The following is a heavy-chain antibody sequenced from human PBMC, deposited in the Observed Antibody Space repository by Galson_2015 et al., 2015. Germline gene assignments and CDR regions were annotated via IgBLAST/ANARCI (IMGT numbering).Heavy chain of an antibody. J-gene: IGHJ4*02. Sequence: SLRLSCAASGFTFSSYTMHWVRQAPGKGLQWVALIWYDGSNKNYAGSVKGRVIISRDNSKNTLYLQMNSLRAEDTAMYYCARDHCSGGSCYSDFDYWGQGTLVTVSS. V-gene: IGHV3-33*01. CDR3: ARDHCSGGSCYSDFDY. CDR2: IWYDGSNK. D-gene: IGHD2-15*01. CDR1: GFTFSSYT.